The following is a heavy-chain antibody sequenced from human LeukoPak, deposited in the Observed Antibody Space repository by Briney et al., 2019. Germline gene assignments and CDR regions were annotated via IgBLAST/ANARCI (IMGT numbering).Heavy chain of an antibody. D-gene: IGHD5-18*01. CDR3: ARVLYSYAKTYYFDY. CDR1: GGSMSPYH. J-gene: IGHJ4*02. Sequence: SETLSLTCTVSGGSMSPYHWGWIRQPPGKGLEWTGYIYYSGSTNYNPSLKSRVTISVDTSKNQFSLKLSSVTAADTAVYYCARVLYSYAKTYYFDYWGQGTLVTVSS. V-gene: IGHV4-59*01. CDR2: IYYSGST.